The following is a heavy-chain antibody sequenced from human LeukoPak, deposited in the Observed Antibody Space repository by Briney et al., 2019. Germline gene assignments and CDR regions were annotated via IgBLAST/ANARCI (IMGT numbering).Heavy chain of an antibody. V-gene: IGHV6-1*01. J-gene: IGHJ4*02. CDR3: ARGGHFEY. CDR1: GDSVSSDSSA. CDR2: TYYRSKWYY. D-gene: IGHD6-25*01. Sequence: SQTLSLTCAISGDSVSSDSSAWNWFRQSPSRGLEWLGRTYYRSKWYYDYAVSVKSRITINLDTSKNQFSLHLNSVTPEDTAVYYCARGGHFEYWGQGTLVTVSS.